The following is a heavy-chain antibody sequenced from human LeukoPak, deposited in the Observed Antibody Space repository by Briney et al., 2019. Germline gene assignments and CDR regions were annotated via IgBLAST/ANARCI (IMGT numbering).Heavy chain of an antibody. D-gene: IGHD3-3*01. Sequence: ASVKVSCKASGYTFTSYAMHWVRQAPGQRLEWMGWINAGNGNTKYSQKFQGRVTITRDTSASTAYMELSRLRSDDTAVYYCARDRDIAAIFGVADFDYWGQGTLVTVSS. CDR1: GYTFTSYA. J-gene: IGHJ4*02. V-gene: IGHV1-3*01. CDR3: ARDRDIAAIFGVADFDY. CDR2: INAGNGNT.